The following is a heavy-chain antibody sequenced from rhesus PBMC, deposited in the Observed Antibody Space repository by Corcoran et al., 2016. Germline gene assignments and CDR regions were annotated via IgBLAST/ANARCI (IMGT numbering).Heavy chain of an antibody. CDR1: GGSISDDYY. Sequence: QVQLQESGPGLVKPSETLSLTCAVSGGSISDDYYWSWLRQPPGKGLEWIGYIYGSGGGTNYNPSLKNRVTISMDTSKNQFSLELSSVTAADTAVYYCARGGAFWTGYSLLDYWGQGVLVTVSS. CDR3: ARGGAFWTGYSLLDY. V-gene: IGHV4-106*01. D-gene: IGHD3-3*01. J-gene: IGHJ4*01. CDR2: IYGSGGGT.